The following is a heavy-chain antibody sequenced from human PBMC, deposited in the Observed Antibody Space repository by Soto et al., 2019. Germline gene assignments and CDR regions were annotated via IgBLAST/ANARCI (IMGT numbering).Heavy chain of an antibody. CDR3: ARTYSSSSFDY. Sequence: GGSLRLSCAASGFTFSSYSMNWVRQAPGKGLDWDSSISSSSSYIYYADSVKGRFTISRDSAKNSLYLQMNSLRAEDTAVYYCARTYSSSSFDYWGQGTLVTVSS. CDR1: GFTFSSYS. CDR2: ISSSSSYI. V-gene: IGHV3-21*01. J-gene: IGHJ4*02. D-gene: IGHD6-6*01.